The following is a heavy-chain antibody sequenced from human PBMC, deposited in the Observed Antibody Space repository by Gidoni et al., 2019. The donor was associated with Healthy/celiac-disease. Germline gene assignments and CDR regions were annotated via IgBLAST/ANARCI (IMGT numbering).Heavy chain of an antibody. J-gene: IGHJ4*02. CDR1: GGSISSYY. CDR2: IYYSGST. V-gene: IGHV4-59*01. CDR3: ASLSSSWYFDY. D-gene: IGHD6-13*01. Sequence: QVQLQESGPGLVKPSETLSLPCTVSGGSISSYYWRWIRQPPGKGLELIGYIYYSGSTNYNPSLKSRVTISVDTSKNQFSLKLSSVTAADTAVYYCASLSSSWYFDYWGQGTLVTVSS.